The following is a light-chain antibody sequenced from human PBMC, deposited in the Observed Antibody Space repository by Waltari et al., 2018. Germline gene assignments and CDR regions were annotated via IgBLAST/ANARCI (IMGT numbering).Light chain of an antibody. Sequence: QSALTQPRSVSGSPGQSVPISCTGTNSDVGGYKYCSWYQQHPDKAPRLIIYDVYTRPSGVPNRFSGSKSANTASLTISGLQSEDEADYYCCSYAGSFTWVFGTGTKVTVL. CDR1: NSDVGGYKY. V-gene: IGLV2-11*01. CDR3: CSYAGSFTWV. J-gene: IGLJ1*01. CDR2: DVY.